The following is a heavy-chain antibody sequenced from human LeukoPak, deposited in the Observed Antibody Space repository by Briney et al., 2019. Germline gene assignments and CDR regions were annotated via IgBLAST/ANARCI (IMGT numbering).Heavy chain of an antibody. Sequence: ASVKVSCKASGYTFTGYYMHWVRQAPGQGLEWMGWINPNSGGTNYAQKFQGRVTMTRDTSISTAYMELRRLRFDDTDVYYCAREAVTIFGLVRTQTPKGPHRFDPWGQGTLVTVSS. CDR3: AREAVTIFGLVRTQTPKGPHRFDP. CDR1: GYTFTGYY. V-gene: IGHV1-2*02. D-gene: IGHD3-3*01. J-gene: IGHJ5*02. CDR2: INPNSGGT.